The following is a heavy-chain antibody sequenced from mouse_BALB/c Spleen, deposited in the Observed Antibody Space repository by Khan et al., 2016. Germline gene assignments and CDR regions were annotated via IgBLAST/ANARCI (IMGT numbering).Heavy chain of an antibody. CDR1: GYSFTSYY. Sequence: EVELVESGPELMKPGASVKISCKASGYSFTSYYMHWVKQSHGKSLEWIGYIDPFNGGTTYNQKFKGKATLTVDKSSSTAYMHLSSLTSEDSAVYYCARDGNYRAWFAYWGQGTLVTVSA. V-gene: IGHV1S135*01. CDR2: IDPFNGGT. J-gene: IGHJ3*01. CDR3: ARDGNYRAWFAY. D-gene: IGHD2-1*01.